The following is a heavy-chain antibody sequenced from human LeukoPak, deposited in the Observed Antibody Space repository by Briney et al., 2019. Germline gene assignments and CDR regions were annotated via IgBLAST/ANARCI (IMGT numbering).Heavy chain of an antibody. CDR1: GFTFSSYS. CDR2: ISSSSSTI. V-gene: IGHV3-48*01. J-gene: IGHJ3*02. Sequence: GGSLRLSCAASGFTFSSYSMNWVRQAPGKGLEWVSYISSSSSTIYYADSVKGRFTISRDNAKNSLYLQMNSLRAEDTAVYYCARDYRPTHYYDSSGYYLDAFDIWGQGTMVTVSS. D-gene: IGHD3-22*01. CDR3: ARDYRPTHYYDSSGYYLDAFDI.